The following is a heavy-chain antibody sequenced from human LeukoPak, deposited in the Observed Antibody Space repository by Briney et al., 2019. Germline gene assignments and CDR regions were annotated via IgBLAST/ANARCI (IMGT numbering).Heavy chain of an antibody. V-gene: IGHV3-23*01. D-gene: IGHD1-20*01. CDR1: GFTFGDYA. CDR2: ISGSGGST. CDR3: AKPVTGTTSDAFDI. J-gene: IGHJ3*02. Sequence: GGSLRLSCIVSGFTFGDYAMSWVRQAPGKGLEWVSAISGSGGSTYYADSVKGRFTISRDNSKNTLYLQMNSLRAEDTAVYYCAKPVTGTTSDAFDIWGQGTMVTVSS.